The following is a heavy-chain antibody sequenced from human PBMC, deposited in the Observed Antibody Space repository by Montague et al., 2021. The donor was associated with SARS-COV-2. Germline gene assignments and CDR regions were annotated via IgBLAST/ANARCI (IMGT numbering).Heavy chain of an antibody. CDR1: GFSFDDYA. V-gene: IGHV3-9*01. CDR3: AKDGVIAEYFQH. Sequence: SLRLSCAASGFSFDDYAMHWVRQAPGKGLEWVSGISWNSGSLGYADSEKGRFTISRDNAKNSLYLQMNSLRAEDTALYYCAKDGVIAEYFQHWGQGTLVTVSS. J-gene: IGHJ1*01. CDR2: ISWNSGSL.